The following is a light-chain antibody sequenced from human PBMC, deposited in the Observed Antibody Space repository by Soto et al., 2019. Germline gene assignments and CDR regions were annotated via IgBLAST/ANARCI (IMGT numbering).Light chain of an antibody. J-gene: IGKJ1*01. CDR1: QSVGGF. CDR3: QQYTNWPSWT. Sequence: EKVMTQSPATLSMSPGERATLSCRASQSVGGFLAWYQQKPGQAPRLLIYGASTRATGIPARFSGSGSGTEFTLTISSLQSEDFAVYYCQQYTNWPSWTFGQGTKVDIK. V-gene: IGKV3-15*01. CDR2: GAS.